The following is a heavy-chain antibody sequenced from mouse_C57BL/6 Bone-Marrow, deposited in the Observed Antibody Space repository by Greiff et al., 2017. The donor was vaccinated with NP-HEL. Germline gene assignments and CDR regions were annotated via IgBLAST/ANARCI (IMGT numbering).Heavy chain of an antibody. CDR2: IHPNSGST. J-gene: IGHJ4*01. D-gene: IGHD3-2*02. CDR3: ARRAAAQAKRGYYYAMDY. Sequence: QVQLQQPGAELVKPGASVKLSCKASGYTFTSYWMHWVKQRPGQGLEWIGMIHPNSGSTNYNEKFKSKATLTVDKSSSTAYMQLSSLTSEDSAVYYCARRAAAQAKRGYYYAMDYWGQGTSVTVSS. CDR1: GYTFTSYW. V-gene: IGHV1-64*01.